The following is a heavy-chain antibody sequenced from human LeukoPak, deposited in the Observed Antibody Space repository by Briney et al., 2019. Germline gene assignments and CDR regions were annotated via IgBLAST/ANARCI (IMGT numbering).Heavy chain of an antibody. Sequence: ASVKVSCKASGYTFTSYDINWVRQATGQGLEWMGWMNPNSGNTGYAQKFQGRVTTTRNTSISTAYMELSSLRSEDTAVYYCARATTVVTPRALSYWGQGTLVTVSS. V-gene: IGHV1-8*03. J-gene: IGHJ4*02. CDR1: GYTFTSYD. D-gene: IGHD4-23*01. CDR3: ARATTVVTPRALSY. CDR2: MNPNSGNT.